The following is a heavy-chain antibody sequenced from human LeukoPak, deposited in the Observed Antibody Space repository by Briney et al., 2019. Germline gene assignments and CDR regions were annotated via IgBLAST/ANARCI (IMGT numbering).Heavy chain of an antibody. Sequence: SETLSLTCAVYGGSFSGYYWSWIRQPPGKGLEWIGEINHSGSTNYNPSLKSRVTISVDTSKNQFSLKLSSVTAADTAVYYCARPSWSYGAGSFDYWGQGTLVTVSS. CDR1: GGSFSGYY. V-gene: IGHV4-34*01. CDR2: INHSGST. D-gene: IGHD4-17*01. CDR3: ARPSWSYGAGSFDY. J-gene: IGHJ4*02.